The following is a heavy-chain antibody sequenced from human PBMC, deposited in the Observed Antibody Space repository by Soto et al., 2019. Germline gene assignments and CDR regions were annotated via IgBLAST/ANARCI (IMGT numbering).Heavy chain of an antibody. Sequence: GESLKISCKGSGYSFTSYWISWVRQMPGKGLEWMGRIDPSDSYTNYSPSFQGHVTISADKSISTAYLRWSSLKASDTAMYYCARYCSGGSCYPDFYYYYYGMDVWGQGTTVTVSS. CDR3: ARYCSGGSCYPDFYYYYYGMDV. CDR1: GYSFTSYW. CDR2: IDPSDSYT. V-gene: IGHV5-10-1*01. D-gene: IGHD2-15*01. J-gene: IGHJ6*02.